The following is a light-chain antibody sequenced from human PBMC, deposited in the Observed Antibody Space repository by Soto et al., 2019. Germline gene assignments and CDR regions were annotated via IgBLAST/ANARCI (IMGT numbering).Light chain of an antibody. CDR1: QGISTW. V-gene: IGKV1-12*01. CDR2: AAS. J-gene: IGKJ1*01. Sequence: DIPMTQSPSSVSASVGDRVTITCLASQGISTWLACYQQKPGKAPKLLIYAASSVQNGVPSWFSGRGSGTDFTLTISSLRPEDFATYYCQQTNTFPWTFGQVTKVDIK. CDR3: QQTNTFPWT.